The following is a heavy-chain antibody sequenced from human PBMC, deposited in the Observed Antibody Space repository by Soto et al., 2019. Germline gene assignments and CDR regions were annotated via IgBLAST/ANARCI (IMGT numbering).Heavy chain of an antibody. CDR2: RYYSGNT. V-gene: IGHV4-30-4*01. CDR3: ARGGYDTSGQTFIGWGPDC. CDR1: GVSITSGSYY. Sequence: HVQLQESGPGPVTPSQTLSLSCTVSGVSITSGSYYWTWVRQSPGKGLEWIGYRYYSGNTYYNPSLNGRAPTSVDTSNNQFSLKLTSVTAADTAVYYCARGGYDTSGQTFIGWGPDCWGQGTLVTVSS. D-gene: IGHD3-22*01. J-gene: IGHJ4*02.